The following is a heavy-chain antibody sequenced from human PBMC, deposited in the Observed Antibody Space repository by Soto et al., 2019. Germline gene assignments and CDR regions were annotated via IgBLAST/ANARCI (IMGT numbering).Heavy chain of an antibody. CDR3: AKFPLRPYYFDY. CDR1: GFTFSNYA. CDR2: ISASGTGT. D-gene: IGHD6-25*01. V-gene: IGHV3-23*01. J-gene: IGHJ4*01. Sequence: EVQLLDSGGGLVQPGGSLRLSCAASGFTFSNYAMNWVRQAPGKGLEWVSAISASGTGTDYADSVKGRFTISRDNSKNTLYLQMNSLRAEDTAVDYCAKFPLRPYYFDYWGHVTLVTVSS.